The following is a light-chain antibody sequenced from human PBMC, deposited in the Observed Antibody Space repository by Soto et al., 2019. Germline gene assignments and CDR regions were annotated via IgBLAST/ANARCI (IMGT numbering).Light chain of an antibody. CDR2: EVS. CDR1: SSDVGGYNS. CDR3: SSYTSSTRV. Sequence: QSVLTQPASVSGSPGQSITISCTGTSSDVGGYNSVSWYQQHPGKAPKLMIYEVSNRPSGVSNRFSGSKSGNTASLTISGLQAEDEADYYCSSYTSSTRVFGGGTQLTVL. V-gene: IGLV2-14*01. J-gene: IGLJ3*02.